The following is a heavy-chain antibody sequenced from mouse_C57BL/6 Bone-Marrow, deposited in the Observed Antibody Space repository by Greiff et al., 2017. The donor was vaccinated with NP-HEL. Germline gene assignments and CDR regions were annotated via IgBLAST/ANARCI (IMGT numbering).Heavy chain of an antibody. J-gene: IGHJ3*01. Sequence: ESGPGLVKPSQSLSLTCSVTGYSITSGYYWNWIRQFPGNKLEWMGYISYDGSNNYNPSLKNRISITRDTSKNQFFLKLNSVTTEDTATYYCARAIYYGNYRFAYWGQGTLVTVSA. D-gene: IGHD2-1*01. CDR1: GYSITSGYY. V-gene: IGHV3-6*01. CDR2: ISYDGSN. CDR3: ARAIYYGNYRFAY.